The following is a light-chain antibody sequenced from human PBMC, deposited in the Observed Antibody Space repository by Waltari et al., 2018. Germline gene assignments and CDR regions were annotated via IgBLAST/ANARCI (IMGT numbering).Light chain of an antibody. CDR3: QQSYSTPRT. Sequence: DIQMTPSPSSLSASVGDRVTITCRASQSISSYLHWYQQTPGKAPKLLIYAASSLQSGVPSRFSGSGSGTDFTLTISSLQPEDFATYYCQQSYSTPRTFGQGTKVEIK. V-gene: IGKV1-39*01. CDR2: AAS. J-gene: IGKJ1*01. CDR1: QSISSY.